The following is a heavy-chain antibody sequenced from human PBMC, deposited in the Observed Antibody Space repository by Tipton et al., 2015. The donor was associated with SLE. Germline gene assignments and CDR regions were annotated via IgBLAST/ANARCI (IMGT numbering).Heavy chain of an antibody. V-gene: IGHV4-59*11. D-gene: IGHD2-21*02. Sequence: TLSLTCTVSGGSMSSHCWNWIRQPPGKGLEWIGYVCYSGKTNYNPSLKSRATMSVDSSNSQFSLKVTSMGAADTAVYYCARWGMTAIWAFDLWGLGTMVTVSS. CDR1: GGSMSSHC. CDR3: ARWGMTAIWAFDL. J-gene: IGHJ3*01. CDR2: VCYSGKT.